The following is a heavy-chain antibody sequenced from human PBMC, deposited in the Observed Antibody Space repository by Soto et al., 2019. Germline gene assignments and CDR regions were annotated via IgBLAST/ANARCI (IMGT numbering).Heavy chain of an antibody. CDR3: ARDRFTESGRDY. CDR1: GFTFSSYS. Sequence: EVQLVESGGGLVKPGGSLRLSCAASGFTFSSYSMNWVRQAPGKGLEWVSSISSSSSYIYYADSVKGRFTISRDNAKNSLYLQMNSLRAEDTAVYYCARDRFTESGRDYWGQGTLVTVSS. J-gene: IGHJ4*02. D-gene: IGHD6-25*01. CDR2: ISSSSSYI. V-gene: IGHV3-21*01.